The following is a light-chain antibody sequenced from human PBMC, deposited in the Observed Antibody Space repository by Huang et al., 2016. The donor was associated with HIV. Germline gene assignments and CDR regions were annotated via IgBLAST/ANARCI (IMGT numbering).Light chain of an antibody. Sequence: DVLLTQSPLSLPVTLGQPAFITCKSNQSLVYGDGNIYLNWFHQRPGHSPRRLIYKRSNRESGVPDRFSAGGSGTDFTLWISEVEAEDVGDYYCMQASHGAATFGQGTRVDIK. CDR2: KRS. CDR3: MQASHGAAT. V-gene: IGKV2-30*01. CDR1: QSLVYGDGNIY. J-gene: IGKJ1*01.